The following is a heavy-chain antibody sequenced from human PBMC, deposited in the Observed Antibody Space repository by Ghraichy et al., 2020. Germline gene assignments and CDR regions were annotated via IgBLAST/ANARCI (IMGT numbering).Heavy chain of an antibody. V-gene: IGHV3-49*03. D-gene: IGHD3-3*01. CDR2: IRSKAYGGTT. CDR1: GFTFGDYA. CDR3: TRRRDFWSGYPFDY. J-gene: IGHJ4*02. Sequence: GGSLRLSCTASGFTFGDYAMSWFRQAPGKGLEWVGFIRSKAYGGTTEYAASVKGRFTISRDDSKSIAYLQMNSLKTEDTAVYYCTRRRDFWSGYPFDYWGQGTLVTVSS.